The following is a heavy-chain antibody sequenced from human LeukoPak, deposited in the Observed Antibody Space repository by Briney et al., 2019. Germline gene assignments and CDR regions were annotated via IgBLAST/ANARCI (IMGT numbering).Heavy chain of an antibody. D-gene: IGHD6-25*01. CDR1: GGSISSSSYY. CDR2: IYYSGST. V-gene: IGHV4-39*07. J-gene: IGHJ4*02. Sequence: SETLSLTCTVSGGSISSSSYYWGWIRQPPGKGLEWIGSIYYSGSTYYNPSLKSRVTISVDTSKNQFSLKLSSVTAADTAVYYCARGTAGRPAAEYWGQGTLVTVSS. CDR3: ARGTAGRPAAEY.